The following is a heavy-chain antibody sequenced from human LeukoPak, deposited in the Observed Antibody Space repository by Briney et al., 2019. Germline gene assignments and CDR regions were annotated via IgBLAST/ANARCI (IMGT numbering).Heavy chain of an antibody. CDR2: IYSGGST. CDR3: ARAKYYDSSGYYAPAFDI. Sequence: GGSLRLSCAASGFTFSSNYMSWVRQAPGKGLEWVSVIYSGGSTYYADSVKGRFTISRDNSKNTLYLQMNSLRAEDTAVYYCARAKYYDSSGYYAPAFDIWGQGTMVTVSS. D-gene: IGHD3-22*01. J-gene: IGHJ3*02. V-gene: IGHV3-53*01. CDR1: GFTFSSNY.